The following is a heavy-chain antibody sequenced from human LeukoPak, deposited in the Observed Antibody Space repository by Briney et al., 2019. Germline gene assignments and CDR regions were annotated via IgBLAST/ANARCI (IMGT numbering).Heavy chain of an antibody. J-gene: IGHJ4*02. Sequence: GGSLRLSCAASGFTFDDYAMHWVRQAPGKGLEWVSGISWNSGSIGYADSVKGRFTISRDKAKNSLYLQMNSLRTEDTALYYCARDRHKYNYDSGGYPPYWGQGTLVTVSS. V-gene: IGHV3-9*01. CDR1: GFTFDDYA. CDR2: ISWNSGSI. CDR3: ARDRHKYNYDSGGYPPY. D-gene: IGHD3-22*01.